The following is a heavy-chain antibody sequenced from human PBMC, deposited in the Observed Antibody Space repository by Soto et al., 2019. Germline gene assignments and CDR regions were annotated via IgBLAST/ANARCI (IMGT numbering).Heavy chain of an antibody. Sequence: SETLSLTCTVAGVSISSYYWSWIRQPPGKGLEWIGEIYHSGSTNYNPSLKSRVTISVDKSKNQFSLKLSSVTAADTAVYYCARAGGSSWYEDYWGQGTLVTVSP. J-gene: IGHJ4*02. CDR1: GVSISSYY. D-gene: IGHD6-13*01. CDR2: IYHSGST. V-gene: IGHV4-59*12. CDR3: ARAGGSSWYEDY.